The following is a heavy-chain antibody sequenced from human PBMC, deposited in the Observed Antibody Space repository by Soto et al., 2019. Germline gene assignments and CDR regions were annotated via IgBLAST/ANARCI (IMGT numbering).Heavy chain of an antibody. CDR2: INHSGST. CDR1: GGSFSGYY. Sequence: PSETLSLTCAVYGGSFSGYYWSWIRQPPGKGQEWIGEINHSGSTNYNPSLKSRVTISVDTSKNQFSLKLSSVTAADTALYYCARLGEYYQSLDPWGPGTLVTV. V-gene: IGHV4-34*01. D-gene: IGHD2-2*01. CDR3: ARLGEYYQSLDP. J-gene: IGHJ5*02.